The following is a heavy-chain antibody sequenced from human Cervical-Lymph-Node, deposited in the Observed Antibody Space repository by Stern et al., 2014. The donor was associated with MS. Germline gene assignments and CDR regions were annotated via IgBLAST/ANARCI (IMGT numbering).Heavy chain of an antibody. V-gene: IGHV1-69*04. CDR2: IIPILGLP. J-gene: IGHJ5*02. CDR3: AKGVVSNRAAATLHNLFDP. CDR1: GGTFISSYA. Sequence: DQLVESGAEVKKPGSSVNVSCKASGGTFISSYAITWMRQPPGQGLVWMGRIIPILGLPNYAQKFQGRVTLTADPSTSTTYMELSSLRSEDTAVYYCAKGVVSNRAAATLHNLFDPWGQGTLVTVSS. D-gene: IGHD2-15*01.